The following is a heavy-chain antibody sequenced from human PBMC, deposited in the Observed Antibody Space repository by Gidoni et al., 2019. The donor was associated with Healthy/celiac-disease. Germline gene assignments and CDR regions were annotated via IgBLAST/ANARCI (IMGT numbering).Heavy chain of an antibody. CDR3: ANLPTYQYSSRNYGMDV. CDR1: GFTFSSYG. CDR2: ISYDGSNK. D-gene: IGHD6-13*01. Sequence: QVQLVESGGGVVQPGRSLRLSCAASGFTFSSYGMHWVRQAPGKGLEWVAVISYDGSNKYYADSVKGRFTISRDNSKNTLYLQMNSLRAEDTAVYYCANLPTYQYSSRNYGMDVWGQGTTVTVSS. J-gene: IGHJ6*02. V-gene: IGHV3-30*18.